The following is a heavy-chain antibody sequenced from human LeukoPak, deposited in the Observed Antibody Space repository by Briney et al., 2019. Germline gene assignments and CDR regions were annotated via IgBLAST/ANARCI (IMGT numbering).Heavy chain of an antibody. CDR3: ARERGYYDNSGYFRHFDY. CDR2: IYTGGST. Sequence: SETLSLTCTVSGGSISSYYWSWIRQPAGKGLEWIGRIYTGGSTNYNPSLKSRVTMSVDTSKNQFSLVLNSVTAADTAVYYCARERGYYDNSGYFRHFDYWGQGTLVTVSS. J-gene: IGHJ4*02. V-gene: IGHV4-4*07. D-gene: IGHD3-22*01. CDR1: GGSISSYY.